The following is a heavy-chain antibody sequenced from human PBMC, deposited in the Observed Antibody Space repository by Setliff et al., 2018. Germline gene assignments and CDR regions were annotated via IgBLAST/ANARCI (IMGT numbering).Heavy chain of an antibody. D-gene: IGHD3-22*01. V-gene: IGHV3-64*02. J-gene: IGHJ3*02. CDR1: TFTFSKYA. CDR2: ISSSGGIT. Sequence: HPGGSLRLSCVASTFTFSKYAITWVRQAPGKGLEYVSAISSSGGITSYAESVKGRFTISRDISKNTLYLHMDKMRAEDTAVYYCARIAEYDTTDIWGQGTTVTVSS. CDR3: ARIAEYDTTDI.